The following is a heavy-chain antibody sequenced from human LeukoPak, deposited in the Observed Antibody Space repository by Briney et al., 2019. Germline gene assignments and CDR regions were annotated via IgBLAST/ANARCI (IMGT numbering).Heavy chain of an antibody. CDR2: IKEDGSAT. Sequence: GGSLRLSCAASGFTFSTYWMTWVGQAPGKGPEWVANIKEDGSATYYVDSVKGQFTISRDNAKKSLYLQMNSLRAEDTAVYYCARDSPGYLAYDSWGQGTLVTVSS. J-gene: IGHJ4*02. CDR3: ARDSPGYLAYDS. D-gene: IGHD1-1*01. V-gene: IGHV3-7*04. CDR1: GFTFSTYW.